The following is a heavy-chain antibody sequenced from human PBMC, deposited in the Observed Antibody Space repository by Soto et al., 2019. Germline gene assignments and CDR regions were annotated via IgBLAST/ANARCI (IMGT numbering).Heavy chain of an antibody. CDR2: INHSGGT. V-gene: IGHV4-34*01. D-gene: IGHD3-3*01. J-gene: IGHJ5*01. CDR1: GGSFGGYF. Sequence: SETLSLTCAVYGGSFGGYFWSWIRQPPGKGLEWIGEINHSGGTNYNPSLKSRITISLDTSKNQFSLKLSSVTAADTAVYYCARGAVPRHYNFWSGYYFADWFDSWGQGSLVTVSS. CDR3: ARGAVPRHYNFWSGYYFADWFDS.